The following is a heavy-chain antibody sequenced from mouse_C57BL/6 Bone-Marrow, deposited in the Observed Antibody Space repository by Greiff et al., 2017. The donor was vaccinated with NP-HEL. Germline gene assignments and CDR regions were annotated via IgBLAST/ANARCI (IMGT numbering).Heavy chain of an antibody. CDR2: ISSGGSYT. Sequence: EVQLVESGGDLVKPGGSLKLSCAASGFTFSSYGMSWVRQTPDKRLEWVATISSGGSYTYYPDSVKGRFTISRDNAKNTLYLQMSSLKSEDTAMYYCARRGSGYYFDYWGQGTTRTVSS. J-gene: IGHJ2*01. V-gene: IGHV5-6*01. D-gene: IGHD4-1*01. CDR3: ARRGSGYYFDY. CDR1: GFTFSSYG.